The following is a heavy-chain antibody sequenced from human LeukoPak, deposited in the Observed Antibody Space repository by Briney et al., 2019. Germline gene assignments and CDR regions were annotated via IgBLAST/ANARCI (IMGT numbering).Heavy chain of an antibody. J-gene: IGHJ4*02. CDR2: INPNSGGT. D-gene: IGHD4-17*01. CDR3: PRTRRYGHFYFHY. Sequence: ASGKLSCKASGYTFTGYYMHWVRHAHGQGREWNGWINPNSGGTNHEQKFQDKVTMTRATSIGTAYIELSRLRSDETAVYYCPRTRRYGHFYFHYWGQGTLLTVPT. V-gene: IGHV1-2*02. CDR1: GYTFTGYY.